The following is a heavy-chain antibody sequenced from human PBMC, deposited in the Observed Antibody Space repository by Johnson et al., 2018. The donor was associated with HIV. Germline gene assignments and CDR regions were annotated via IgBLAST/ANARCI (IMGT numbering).Heavy chain of an antibody. J-gene: IGHJ3*02. V-gene: IGHV3-66*01. Sequence: VQLVESGGGLVKPGGSLRLSCAASGFTVSSNYMSWVRQAPGKGLAWVSVIYSGGSTYYADPVKGRFPISRDNSKNSLYLQMNSLRAEDTAVYYCARGTTGQYHYDAFDIWGQGTMVTVSS. CDR2: IYSGGST. D-gene: IGHD1-14*01. CDR1: GFTVSSNY. CDR3: ARGTTGQYHYDAFDI.